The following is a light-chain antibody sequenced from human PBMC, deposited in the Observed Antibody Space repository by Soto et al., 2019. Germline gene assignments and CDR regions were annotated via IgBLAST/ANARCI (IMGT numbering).Light chain of an antibody. J-gene: IGKJ2*01. V-gene: IGKV1-9*01. Sequence: DIQLTQSPSFLSASLGDRVTITCRASQGISSYLAWYQQEPGKAPKLLIYAASTLQSGVPSRFSGSGSGTEFTLTISSLQPEDFATYYCQQYNDSFPYTFGQGTKLEIK. CDR3: QQYNDSFPYT. CDR1: QGISSY. CDR2: AAS.